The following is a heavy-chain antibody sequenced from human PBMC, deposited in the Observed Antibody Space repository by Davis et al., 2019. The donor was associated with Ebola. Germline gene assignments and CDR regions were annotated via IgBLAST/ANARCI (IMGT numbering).Heavy chain of an antibody. CDR2: INHSGST. Sequence: SETLSLTCAVYGGSFSGYYWSWIHQPPGKGLEWIGEINHSGSTNYNPSLKSRVTISVDTSKNQFSLKLSSVTAADTAVYYCARREIDGDYVQDSWGQGTLVTVSS. D-gene: IGHD4-17*01. J-gene: IGHJ4*02. CDR3: ARREIDGDYVQDS. CDR1: GGSFSGYY. V-gene: IGHV4-34*01.